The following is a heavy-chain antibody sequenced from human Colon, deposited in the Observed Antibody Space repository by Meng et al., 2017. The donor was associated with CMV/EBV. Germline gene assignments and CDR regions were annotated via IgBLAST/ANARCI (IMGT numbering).Heavy chain of an antibody. V-gene: IGHV4-39*01. CDR3: ARHTDAVSASGLDY. J-gene: IGHJ4*02. Sequence: SETLSLTCNVSGGAISSRDYYWGWIRQPPGKGLEWIGSINIGGTTYYRPSLQSRITISMDTSRNLFSLIMASVTAEDTAVYYCARHTDAVSASGLDYGGQGTPVTVSS. CDR2: INIGGTT. D-gene: IGHD6-13*01. CDR1: GGAISSRDYY.